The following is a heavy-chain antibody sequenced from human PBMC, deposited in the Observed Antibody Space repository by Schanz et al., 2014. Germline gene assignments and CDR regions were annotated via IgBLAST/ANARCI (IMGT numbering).Heavy chain of an antibody. CDR1: GFMFSSYG. CDR2: ISYDGSKK. Sequence: QVQLVESGGGVVQPGRSLRLSCAASGFMFSSYGMHWFRQAPGKGLEWVGVISYDGSKKSYADSVKGRFTISRDNSKNTLYLQMNSLRAEDTAVYYCAKDRSWDYDSSGYFDYWGQGTLVTVSS. J-gene: IGHJ4*02. CDR3: AKDRSWDYDSSGYFDY. D-gene: IGHD3-22*01. V-gene: IGHV3-30*18.